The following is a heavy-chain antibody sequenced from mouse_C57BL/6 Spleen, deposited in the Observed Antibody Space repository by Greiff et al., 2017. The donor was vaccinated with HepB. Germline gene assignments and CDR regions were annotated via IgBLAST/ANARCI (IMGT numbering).Heavy chain of an antibody. V-gene: IGHV5-4*01. D-gene: IGHD3-2*02. CDR2: ISDGGSYT. J-gene: IGHJ3*01. Sequence: EVMLVESGGGLVKPGGSLKLSCAASGFTFSSYAMSWVRQTPEKRLEWVATISDGGSYTYYPDNVKGRFTISRDNAKNNLYLQMSHLKSEDTAMYYCAREGQLRLWFAYWGQGTLVTVSA. CDR3: AREGQLRLWFAY. CDR1: GFTFSSYA.